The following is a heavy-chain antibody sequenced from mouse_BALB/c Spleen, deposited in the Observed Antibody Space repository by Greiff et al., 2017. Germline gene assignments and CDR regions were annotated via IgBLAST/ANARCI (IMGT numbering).Heavy chain of an antibody. CDR3: ARSAY. V-gene: IGHV1-87*01. CDR1: GYTFTSYW. CDR2: IYPGDGDT. J-gene: IGHJ3*01. Sequence: QVQLQQSGPELVKPGASVKMSCKASGYTFTSYWMPWVKQRPGQGLEWIGAIYPGDGDTRYTQKFKGKATLTADKSSSTAYMQLSSLASEDSAVYYCARSAYWGQGTLVTVSA.